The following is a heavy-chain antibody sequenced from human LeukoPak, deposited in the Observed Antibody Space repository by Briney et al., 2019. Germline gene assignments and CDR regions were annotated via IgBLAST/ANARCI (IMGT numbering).Heavy chain of an antibody. D-gene: IGHD3-10*02. CDR3: AELGITMIGGV. CDR2: ISGSGGST. J-gene: IGHJ6*04. CDR1: GFTFSSYW. V-gene: IGHV3-23*01. Sequence: GGSLRLSCAASGFTFSSYWMSWVRQAPGKGLEWVSTISGSGGSTYYADSVKGRFTISRDNAKNSLYLQMNSLRAEDTAVYYCAELGITMIGGVWGKGTTVTISS.